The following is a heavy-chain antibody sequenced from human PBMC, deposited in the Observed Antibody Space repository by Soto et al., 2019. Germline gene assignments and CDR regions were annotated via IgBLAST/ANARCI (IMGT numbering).Heavy chain of an antibody. D-gene: IGHD5-18*01. CDR2: ISYDGSNK. J-gene: IGHJ4*02. V-gene: IGHV3-30-3*01. CDR1: GFTFSSYA. Sequence: GGSLRLSCAASGFTFSSYAMHWVRQAPGKGLEWVAVISYDGSNKYYADSVKGRFTISRDNSKNTLYLQMNSLRAEDTAVYYCAREPRRGYSYGGFDYWGQGTLVTVSS. CDR3: AREPRRGYSYGGFDY.